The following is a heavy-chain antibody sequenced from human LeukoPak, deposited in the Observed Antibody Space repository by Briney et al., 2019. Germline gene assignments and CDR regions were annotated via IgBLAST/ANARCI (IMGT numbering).Heavy chain of an antibody. CDR1: GDSISSGDYY. CDR2: ISSSGST. V-gene: IGHV4-61*02. CDR3: ASRSQTSGSYYRRSDYFDY. J-gene: IGHJ4*02. Sequence: PSETLSLTCAVSGDSISSGDYYWSWIRQPAGKGLEWIGRISSSGSTNYNPSLKSRVTISVDKSKNQFSLKLSSVTAADTAVYYCASRSQTSGSYYRRSDYFDYWGQGTLVTVSS. D-gene: IGHD3-10*01.